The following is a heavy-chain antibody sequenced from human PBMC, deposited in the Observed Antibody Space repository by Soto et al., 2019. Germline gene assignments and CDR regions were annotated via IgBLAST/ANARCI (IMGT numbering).Heavy chain of an antibody. CDR1: GYTFTTYY. V-gene: IGHV1-46*01. Sequence: QVLLVQSGAEVKKPGASVKVSCKASGYTFTTYYMHSVRQAHGQGLEWMGVINPSRDSTTYAQKFRGRFNMTRDTSTDTLFMELSSLSSEDTAVYYCARDWEFGYWGQGTLVTVSS. D-gene: IGHD3-10*01. J-gene: IGHJ4*02. CDR3: ARDWEFGY. CDR2: INPSRDST.